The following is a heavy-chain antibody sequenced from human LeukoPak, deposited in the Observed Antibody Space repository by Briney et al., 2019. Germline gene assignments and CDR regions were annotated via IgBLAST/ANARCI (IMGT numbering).Heavy chain of an antibody. Sequence: GGSLRLSCAASGFIFSNYNMNWVRQAPGKGLEWVSSISTSSSYILYAGSVKGRFIMSRDNAKSSLYLQMNSLRDEDTAVYYCARQPAEGHSYGYVGYYWGQGTLVTVSS. CDR2: ISTSSSYI. J-gene: IGHJ4*02. CDR3: ARQPAEGHSYGYVGYY. CDR1: GFIFSNYN. D-gene: IGHD5-18*01. V-gene: IGHV3-21*01.